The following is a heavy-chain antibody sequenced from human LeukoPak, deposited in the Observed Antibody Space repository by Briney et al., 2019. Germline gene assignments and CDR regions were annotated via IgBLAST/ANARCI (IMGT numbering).Heavy chain of an antibody. V-gene: IGHV3-21*01. D-gene: IGHD6-19*01. CDR2: ISSTSAYI. CDR1: GFALRGYT. CDR3: ARVAVAGPTGWFDS. J-gene: IGHJ5*01. Sequence: GGSLRLSCAASGFALRGYTVTWVRQAPGKGLEWVSSISSTSAYIYYAESVKGRFSISRDNVDNVVHLQMSSLTNEDTAVYYCARVAVAGPTGWFDSWGQGTLVTVSS.